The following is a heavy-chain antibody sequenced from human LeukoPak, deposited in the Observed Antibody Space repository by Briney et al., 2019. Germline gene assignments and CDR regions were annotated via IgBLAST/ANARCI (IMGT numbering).Heavy chain of an antibody. CDR2: INWNGGST. J-gene: IGHJ4*02. CDR3: ARFGYSSGWYTIDY. D-gene: IGHD6-19*01. CDR1: GFTFDDYG. V-gene: IGHV3-20*04. Sequence: GGSLRLSCAASGFTFDDYGMSWVRQAPGKGLEWVSGINWNGGSTGYADSVKGRFTISRDNAKNSLYLQMNSLRAEDTALYYCARFGYSSGWYTIDYWGQGTLVTVSS.